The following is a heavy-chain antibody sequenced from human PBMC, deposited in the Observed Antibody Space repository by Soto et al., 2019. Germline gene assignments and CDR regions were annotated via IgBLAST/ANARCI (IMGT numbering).Heavy chain of an antibody. Sequence: VGSLRLSCAASGFTFSDYYMSWIRQAPGQGLEWVSYISNSGSYTAYADSVKGRFTISRDNAKKSLYLQMNSLRVDDTAVYYCERDGSTIILGPLDSWGQGX. CDR3: ERDGSTIILGPLDS. CDR2: ISNSGSYT. V-gene: IGHV3-11*06. D-gene: IGHD6-13*01. J-gene: IGHJ4*02. CDR1: GFTFSDYY.